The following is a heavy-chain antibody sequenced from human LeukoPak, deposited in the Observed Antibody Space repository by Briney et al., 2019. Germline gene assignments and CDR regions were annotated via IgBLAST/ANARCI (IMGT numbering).Heavy chain of an antibody. Sequence: GGSLRLSCAASGFTFDDYAMHWVRQAPGKGLEWVSGISWNSGSIGYADSVKGRFTISRDNAKNSLYLQMNSLRAEDTALYYCAKGDYDSSGYYGTFDYWSQGTLVTVSS. D-gene: IGHD3-22*01. CDR3: AKGDYDSSGYYGTFDY. CDR1: GFTFDDYA. J-gene: IGHJ4*02. V-gene: IGHV3-9*01. CDR2: ISWNSGSI.